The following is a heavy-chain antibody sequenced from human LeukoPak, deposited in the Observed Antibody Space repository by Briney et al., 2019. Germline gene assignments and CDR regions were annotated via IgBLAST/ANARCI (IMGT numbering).Heavy chain of an antibody. Sequence: ASVKVSCKASGYTFTSYGITWVRQAPGQGLEWMGWISAYNGKTNYAQDLQGRVTMTTATSTSTAYMDLRSLRSGDTAVYYCARTTFPNDGDYRPHPFDPWGQGTLVTVSS. CDR2: ISAYNGKT. J-gene: IGHJ5*02. CDR1: GYTFTSYG. V-gene: IGHV1-18*01. D-gene: IGHD4-17*01. CDR3: ARTTFPNDGDYRPHPFDP.